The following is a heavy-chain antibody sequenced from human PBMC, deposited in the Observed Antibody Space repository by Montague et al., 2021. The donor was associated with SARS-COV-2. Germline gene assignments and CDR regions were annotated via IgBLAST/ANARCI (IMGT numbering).Heavy chain of an antibody. Sequence: TLSLTCSVSSGSINSGGFYWSWIRQPPGKGLEWIGYIYYSGSTXYNPSLESRLTISEDTSKNQFSLNLSSVTAADTAVYYCARSVRGYCNDDSCLARYYYGLDVWGQGTTVTVSS. CDR1: SGSINSGGFY. J-gene: IGHJ6*02. CDR2: IYYSGST. CDR3: ARSVRGYCNDDSCLARYYYGLDV. V-gene: IGHV4-31*03. D-gene: IGHD2-15*01.